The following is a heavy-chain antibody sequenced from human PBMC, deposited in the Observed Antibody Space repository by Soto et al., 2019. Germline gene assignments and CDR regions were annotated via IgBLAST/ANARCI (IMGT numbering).Heavy chain of an antibody. V-gene: IGHV1-2*02. CDR1: GYTFSDYY. J-gene: IGHJ4*02. CDR3: ARETATATPEGVDF. CDR2: INPNSGGT. D-gene: IGHD1-1*01. Sequence: ASVKVSCKACGYTFSDYYIHWVRQAPGQGLEWMGWINPNSGGTKYAPKFQGGVTMTRDTSITTAYMELSRLRSGDTAVYYCARETATATPEGVDFWGQGTLVTVSS.